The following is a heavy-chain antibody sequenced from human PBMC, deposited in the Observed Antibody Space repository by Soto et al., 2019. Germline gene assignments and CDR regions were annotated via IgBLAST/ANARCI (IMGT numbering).Heavy chain of an antibody. CDR3: ARDAAVGLFDY. D-gene: IGHD1-26*01. V-gene: IGHV1-8*01. J-gene: IGHJ4*02. CDR1: GYTFTSYD. Sequence: GASVKISCTASGYTFTSYDINWLRQATGQGLEWMGWMNPHSGNTGYAQKFQGRVTMTTDTSTSTAYMELRSLRSDDTAVYYCARDAAVGLFDYWGQGTLVTVSS. CDR2: MNPHSGNT.